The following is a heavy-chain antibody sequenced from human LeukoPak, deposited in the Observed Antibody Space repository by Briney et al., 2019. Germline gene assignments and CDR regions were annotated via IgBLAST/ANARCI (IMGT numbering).Heavy chain of an antibody. J-gene: IGHJ6*02. CDR3: ARDVVVTAIPPFGPDV. D-gene: IGHD2-21*02. CDR1: GFTFSSYS. Sequence: KPGGSLRLSCAASGFTFSSYSMNWVRQAPGKGLEWVSSISSSSSYIYYADSVKGRFTISRDNAKNSLYLQMNSLRAEDTAVYYCARDVVVTAIPPFGPDVWGQGTTVTVSS. V-gene: IGHV3-21*01. CDR2: ISSSSSYI.